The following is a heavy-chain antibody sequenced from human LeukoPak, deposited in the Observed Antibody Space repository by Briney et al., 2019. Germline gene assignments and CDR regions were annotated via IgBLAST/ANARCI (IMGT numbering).Heavy chain of an antibody. V-gene: IGHV3-48*03. CDR2: ISRSGNTI. CDR1: GFTFSGCE. J-gene: IGHJ3*02. Sequence: PGGSLRLSCAISGFTFSGCELTWVRQAPGKGLEWISYISRSGNTIYYADSVKGRFTTSRDNAKNSLYLQVNSLRVEDTAVYYCARVATMVRVPLDALDIWGQGTMVSVSS. D-gene: IGHD3-10*01. CDR3: ARVATMVRVPLDALDI.